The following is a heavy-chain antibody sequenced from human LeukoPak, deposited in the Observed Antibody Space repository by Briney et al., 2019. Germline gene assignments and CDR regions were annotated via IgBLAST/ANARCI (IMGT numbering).Heavy chain of an antibody. D-gene: IGHD3-9*01. CDR3: ARGNDILTGYYGNWFDP. V-gene: IGHV1-2*04. J-gene: IGHJ5*02. CDR1: GYTFTGYY. Sequence: GASVKVSCTASGYTFTGYYMHWVRQAPGQGLEWMGWINPNSGGTNYAQKFQGWVTMTRDTSISTAYMELSRLRSDDTAVYYCARGNDILTGYYGNWFDPWGQGTLVTVSS. CDR2: INPNSGGT.